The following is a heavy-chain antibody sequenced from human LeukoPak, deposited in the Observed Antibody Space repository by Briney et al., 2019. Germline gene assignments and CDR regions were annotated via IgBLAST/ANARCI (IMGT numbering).Heavy chain of an antibody. D-gene: IGHD3-22*01. CDR2: ISSSSSYI. CDR3: AKAVRAYYYDSSGYSYYFDY. V-gene: IGHV3-21*04. J-gene: IGHJ4*02. Sequence: PGGSLRLSCAASGFTFSSYSMNWVRQAPGKGLEWVSSISSSSSYIYYADSVKGRFTISRDNAKNSLYLQMNSLRAEDTAVYYCAKAVRAYYYDSSGYSYYFDYWGQGTLVTVSS. CDR1: GFTFSSYS.